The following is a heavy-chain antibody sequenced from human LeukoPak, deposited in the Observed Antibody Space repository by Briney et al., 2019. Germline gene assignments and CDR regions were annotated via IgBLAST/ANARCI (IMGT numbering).Heavy chain of an antibody. CDR1: GYTFSDYA. D-gene: IGHD3-22*01. CDR3: ARGSRDSGYSLPFDP. J-gene: IGHJ5*02. V-gene: IGHV1-3*01. Sequence: GASVKVSCKASGYTFSDYAMHWVRQAPGQRLEWMGWINAGNGNTKYSQKFQGRVTITRDTSASTAYMELSSLRSEDTAVYYCARGSRDSGYSLPFDPWGQGTLVTVSS. CDR2: INAGNGNT.